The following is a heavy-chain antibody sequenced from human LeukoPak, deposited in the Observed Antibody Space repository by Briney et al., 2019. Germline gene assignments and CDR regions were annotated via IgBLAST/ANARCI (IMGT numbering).Heavy chain of an antibody. V-gene: IGHV4-59*08. Sequence: SETLSLTCTVSGGSISSYYWSWIRQPPGKGLEWIGYIYYSGSTNYNPSLKSRVTISVDTSKNQFSLKLSSVTAADTAVYYCARQWLAGPAIDYWGQGTLVTVSS. CDR1: GGSISSYY. D-gene: IGHD6-19*01. CDR3: ARQWLAGPAIDY. J-gene: IGHJ4*02. CDR2: IYYSGST.